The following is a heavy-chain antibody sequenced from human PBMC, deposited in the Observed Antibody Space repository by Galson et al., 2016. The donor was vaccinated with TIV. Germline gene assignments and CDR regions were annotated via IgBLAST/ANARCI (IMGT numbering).Heavy chain of an antibody. CDR3: ATAPSGSYYNGWFDP. J-gene: IGHJ5*02. CDR1: GGIFSSY. V-gene: IGHV1-69*04. Sequence: SVKVSCKASGGIFSSYSWVRQAPGQGLEWMGRIIPIIGKADYAQKFQGRVSITADTSTSTAYMELSSLSSEDTAVYYCATAPSGSYYNGWFDPWGQGTLVTVSS. CDR2: IIPIIGKA. D-gene: IGHD3-10*01.